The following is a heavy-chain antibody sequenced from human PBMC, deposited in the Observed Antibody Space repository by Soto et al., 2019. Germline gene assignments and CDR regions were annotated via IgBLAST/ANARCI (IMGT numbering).Heavy chain of an antibody. CDR1: GYSFTSYG. Sequence: GESLKISCKGSGYSFTSYGIGWVRQMPGKGLEWMGIIYPGDSDTRYSPSFQGQVTISADKSISTAYLQWSSLKASDTAMYYCARLLSGASNYYYYYGMDVWGQGTTVTVSS. J-gene: IGHJ6*02. CDR3: ARLLSGASNYYYYYGMDV. V-gene: IGHV5-51*01. CDR2: IYPGDSDT. D-gene: IGHD1-26*01.